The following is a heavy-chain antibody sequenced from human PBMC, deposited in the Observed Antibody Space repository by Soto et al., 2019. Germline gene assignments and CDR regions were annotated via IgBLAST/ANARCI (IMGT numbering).Heavy chain of an antibody. CDR3: ATPQDYGDFYFDY. J-gene: IGHJ4*01. D-gene: IGHD4-17*01. V-gene: IGHV3-30-3*02. Sequence: PGGSLTLSHAVSGLPFRYYAMPWGRQAPWKGLELVAVISYAGSNKYDADSVKGRFTISRDNSKNTLYLLINSLRAEYTAVYYCATPQDYGDFYFDYWGHGTLVTVS. CDR2: ISYAGSNK. CDR1: GLPFRYYA.